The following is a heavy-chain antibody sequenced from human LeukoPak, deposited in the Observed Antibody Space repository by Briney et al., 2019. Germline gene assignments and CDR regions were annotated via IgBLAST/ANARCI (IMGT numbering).Heavy chain of an antibody. CDR2: IKQDGSEK. D-gene: IGHD3-10*01. Sequence: GGSLRLSCAASGFTFSSYWMSWVRQAPGKGLEWVANIKQDGSEKYYVDSVKGRFTISRDNAKNSLYLQMNSLRAEDTAVYYCAKVITMVRGNGYFQHWGQGTLVTVSS. CDR1: GFTFSSYW. J-gene: IGHJ1*01. V-gene: IGHV3-7*03. CDR3: AKVITMVRGNGYFQH.